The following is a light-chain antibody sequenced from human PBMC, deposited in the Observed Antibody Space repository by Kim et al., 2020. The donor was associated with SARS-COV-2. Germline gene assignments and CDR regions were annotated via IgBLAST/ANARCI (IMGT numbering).Light chain of an antibody. V-gene: IGKV1-27*01. J-gene: IGKJ2*01. Sequence: SAAGGDRVTSTCRASQGISNYLAWYQQKPGKVPKLLIYAGSALQSGVPSRFSGSGSGTDCTLTISSLQPEDVATYYWQKYNSGRYAFGQGTKLEIK. CDR1: QGISNY. CDR3: QKYNSGRYA. CDR2: AGS.